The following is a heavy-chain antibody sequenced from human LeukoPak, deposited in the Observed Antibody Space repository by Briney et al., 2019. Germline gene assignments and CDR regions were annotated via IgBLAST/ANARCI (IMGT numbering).Heavy chain of an antibody. D-gene: IGHD2-15*01. V-gene: IGHV3-64*01. CDR2: ISSNGGTT. CDR1: GFPFSSYA. Sequence: GGSLRLSCAASGFPFSSYAMQWVRRAPGKGLEYVSGISSNGGTTFYANSVKGRFTISRDNSKNMLFLQMGSLRAEDMAVYYCARDGVATNDYWGQGTLVTVSS. J-gene: IGHJ4*02. CDR3: ARDGVATNDY.